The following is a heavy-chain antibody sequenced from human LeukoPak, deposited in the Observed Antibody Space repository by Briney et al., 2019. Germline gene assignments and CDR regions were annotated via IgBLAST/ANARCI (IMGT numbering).Heavy chain of an antibody. J-gene: IGHJ4*02. CDR3: TRHQWWLAPRNFDY. CDR2: IYHSGST. CDR1: GGSISSSSYY. V-gene: IGHV4-39*01. Sequence: PSENLSLTCTVSGGSISSSSYYWGWIRQPPGKGLEWIGSIYHSGSTYYNPSLKSRVTISVDTSKNQFSLKLSSVTAADMAVYYCTRHQWWLAPRNFDYWGQGTLVTVSS. D-gene: IGHD2-8*01.